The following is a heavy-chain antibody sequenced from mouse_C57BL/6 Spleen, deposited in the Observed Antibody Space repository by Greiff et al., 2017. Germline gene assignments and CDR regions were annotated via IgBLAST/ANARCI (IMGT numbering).Heavy chain of an antibody. Sequence: VQLQQSGPELVKPGASVKISCKASGYTFTDYYMNWVKQSHGKSLEWIGDINPNNGGTSYNQKFKGKATLTVDKSSSTAYMELRSLTSEDSAVYYCAREKIYYYYFDYWGQGTTLTVSS. CDR2: INPNNGGT. D-gene: IGHD1-1*01. V-gene: IGHV1-26*01. J-gene: IGHJ2*01. CDR3: AREKIYYYYFDY. CDR1: GYTFTDYY.